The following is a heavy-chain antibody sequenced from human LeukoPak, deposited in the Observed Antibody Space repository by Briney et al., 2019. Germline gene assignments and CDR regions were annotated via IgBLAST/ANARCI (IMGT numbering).Heavy chain of an antibody. Sequence: LPETLSLTCTVSGGSISRDYWSWIRQPPGKGLEWIGYIYYTGSTNYNPSLKSRVTISVDASKNQFSLKLSSVTAADTAVYYCARDRPGGSSLDYWGQGTLVTVSS. V-gene: IGHV4-59*01. J-gene: IGHJ4*02. CDR2: IYYTGST. D-gene: IGHD6-13*01. CDR3: ARDRPGGSSLDY. CDR1: GGSISRDY.